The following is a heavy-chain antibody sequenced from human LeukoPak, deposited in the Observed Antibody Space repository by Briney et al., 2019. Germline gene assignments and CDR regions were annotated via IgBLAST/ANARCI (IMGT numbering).Heavy chain of an antibody. CDR1: GFTFSSYA. Sequence: GGSLRLSCAASGFTFSSYAMSWVRQAPGKGLEWVSCIRGSGTRTYYADSVKGRFTISRDNSKNTLYLQMNSLRAEDTALYSCAKDYGGNSDAFDIWGQGTVVTVSS. D-gene: IGHD4-23*01. CDR3: AKDYGGNSDAFDI. V-gene: IGHV3-23*01. J-gene: IGHJ3*02. CDR2: IRGSGTRT.